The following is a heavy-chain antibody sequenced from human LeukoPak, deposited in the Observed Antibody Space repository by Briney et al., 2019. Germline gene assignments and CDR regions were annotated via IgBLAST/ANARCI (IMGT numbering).Heavy chain of an antibody. D-gene: IGHD3-10*01. CDR3: AKDTKLLWFGESSLYFDY. CDR2: ISGDGGST. CDR1: GFTFDDYA. V-gene: IGHV3-43*02. J-gene: IGHJ4*02. Sequence: PGRSLRLSCAASGFTFDDYAMHWVRQAPGKGLEWVSLISGDGGSTYYADSVKGRFTISRDNSKNSLYLQMNSLRTEDTALYYCAKDTKLLWFGESSLYFDYWGQGTLVTVSS.